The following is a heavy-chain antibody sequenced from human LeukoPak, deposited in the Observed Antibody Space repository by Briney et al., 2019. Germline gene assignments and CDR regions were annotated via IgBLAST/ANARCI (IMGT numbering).Heavy chain of an antibody. V-gene: IGHV4-61*02. CDR2: IYTSGST. CDR3: ARTYYDYVWGRPVDNWFDP. J-gene: IGHJ5*02. CDR1: GGSISSGSYY. Sequence: SQTLSLTCTVSGGSISSGSYYWSWIRQPAGKGLEWIGRIYTSGSTNYNPSLKSRVTISVETSKNQFSLKLSSVTAADTAVYYCARTYYDYVWGRPVDNWFDPWGQGTLVTVSS. D-gene: IGHD3-16*01.